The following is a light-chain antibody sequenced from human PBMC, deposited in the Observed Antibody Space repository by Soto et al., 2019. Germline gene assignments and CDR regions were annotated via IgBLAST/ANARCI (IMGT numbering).Light chain of an antibody. Sequence: QSALTQPASVSGSPGQSITISCTGTSSDVGSYNLDSWYQQHPGKAPKLMIYEGSKRPSGVSNRFSGSKSGNTASLTISGLQAEDEADYYCCSYAGSSDWVFGGGTQLTVL. CDR2: EGS. CDR3: CSYAGSSDWV. V-gene: IGLV2-23*01. J-gene: IGLJ3*02. CDR1: SSDVGSYNL.